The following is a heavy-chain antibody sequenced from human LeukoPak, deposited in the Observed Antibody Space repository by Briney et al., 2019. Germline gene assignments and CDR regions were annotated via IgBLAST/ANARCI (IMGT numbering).Heavy chain of an antibody. CDR1: GFTFSNYG. CDR3: ANYGSVSYFAY. V-gene: IGHV3-30*18. D-gene: IGHD3-10*01. Sequence: GGPLILSCAASGFTFSNYGMHWVRQAPGKGLEWVALISYDGSNKYYADSVKGRFTISRDNSKNTLYLQMISLRAEDTAVYYCANYGSVSYFAYWGQGTLVTVSS. J-gene: IGHJ4*02. CDR2: ISYDGSNK.